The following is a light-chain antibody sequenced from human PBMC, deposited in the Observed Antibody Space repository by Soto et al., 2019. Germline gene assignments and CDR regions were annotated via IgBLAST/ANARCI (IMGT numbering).Light chain of an antibody. Sequence: EIVMTQSPATLSVSPGERAPLSCRASQRVIRNLVCYQQKPGQAARLLINCAATRATGSPARCSGSGSGTEFTLTIISLQSEDFAVYYCQQYDKWPPYTFGQGTKVDIK. CDR2: CAA. CDR3: QQYDKWPPYT. V-gene: IGKV3-15*01. J-gene: IGKJ1*01. CDR1: QRVIRN.